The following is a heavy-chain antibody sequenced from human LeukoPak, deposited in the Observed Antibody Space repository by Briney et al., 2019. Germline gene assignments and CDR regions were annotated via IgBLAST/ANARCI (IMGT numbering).Heavy chain of an antibody. Sequence: GGSLRLSCAASGFTFSSYAMHWVRQAPGKGLEWVAVISYDGSNKYYADSVKGRFTISRDIAKNSLFLQMNSLGAEDTAIYYCTTDTWYSAGHWGQGTLVTVSS. CDR2: ISYDGSNK. CDR1: GFTFSSYA. D-gene: IGHD2-15*01. J-gene: IGHJ4*02. V-gene: IGHV3-30-3*01. CDR3: TTDTWYSAGH.